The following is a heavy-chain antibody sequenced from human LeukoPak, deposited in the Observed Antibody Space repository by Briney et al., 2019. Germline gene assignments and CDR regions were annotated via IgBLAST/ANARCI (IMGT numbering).Heavy chain of an antibody. CDR3: AMIDYYGSGSYDY. CDR1: GGSLSSGGYS. CDR2: IYYSGST. D-gene: IGHD3-10*01. Sequence: PSETLSLTCAVSGGSLSSGGYSWSWIRQPPGKGLEWIGYIYYSGSTYYNPSLKSRVTISVDTSKNQFSLKLSSVTAADTAVYYCAMIDYYGSGSYDYWGQGTLVTVSS. J-gene: IGHJ4*02. V-gene: IGHV4-30-4*07.